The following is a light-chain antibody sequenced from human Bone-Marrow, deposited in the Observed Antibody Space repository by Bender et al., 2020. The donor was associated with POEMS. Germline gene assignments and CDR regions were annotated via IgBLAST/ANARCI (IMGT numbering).Light chain of an antibody. CDR3: NSYTTFGTWV. J-gene: IGLJ3*02. Sequence: QSALTQPASVSGSPGQSITISCTGTSSDIGAYKYVSWYQQHPGKAPKLIIYDVNNWPSGVSNRFSGSKSANTASLTISGLQAEDAVDYYRNSYTTFGTWVFRGGTKVTVL. V-gene: IGLV2-14*03. CDR1: SSDIGAYKY. CDR2: DVN.